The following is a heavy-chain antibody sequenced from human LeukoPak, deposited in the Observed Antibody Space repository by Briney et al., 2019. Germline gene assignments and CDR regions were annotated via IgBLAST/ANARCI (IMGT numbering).Heavy chain of an antibody. D-gene: IGHD3-10*01. Sequence: GGTLRLSCSASGFSFSSYAMHWVRQAPGKGLEWVAVISNDGSSKFYADSVKGRFTISRDNSKNTLDLQMNSLRAEDTAVYYCARDRGVYGLGSYSAFDIWGQGTMVTVSS. CDR1: GFSFSSYA. CDR3: ARDRGVYGLGSYSAFDI. J-gene: IGHJ3*02. CDR2: ISNDGSSK. V-gene: IGHV3-30*04.